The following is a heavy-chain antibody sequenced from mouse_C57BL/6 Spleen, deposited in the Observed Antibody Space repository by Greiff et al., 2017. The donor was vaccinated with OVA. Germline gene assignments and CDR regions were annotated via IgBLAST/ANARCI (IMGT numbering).Heavy chain of an antibody. CDR1: GFNFKNTY. CDR2: IDPANGNT. Sequence: VQLQQSVAELVRPGASVKLSCTASGFNFKNTYMHWVKQRPEQGLEWIGRIDPANGNTKYAPKFQGKATITADTSSNTAYLQLSGLTSEDTAIEYCARYTGVAKNWCFDDWGKGTSVTVSS. D-gene: IGHD1-1*01. V-gene: IGHV14-3*01. J-gene: IGHJ1*03. CDR3: ARYTGVAKNWCFDD.